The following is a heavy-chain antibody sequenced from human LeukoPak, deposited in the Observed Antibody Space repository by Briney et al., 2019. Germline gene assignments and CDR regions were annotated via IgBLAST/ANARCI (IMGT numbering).Heavy chain of an antibody. CDR3: ARHPYSGSYYNAFDI. V-gene: IGHV3-23*01. J-gene: IGHJ3*02. D-gene: IGHD1-26*01. CDR2: ISGSGGST. Sequence: PGGSLRLSCAASGFTFSSYAMSWVRQAPGKGLEWVSAISGSGGSTYYADSVKGRFTISRDNSKNTLYLQMNSLRAEDTAVYYCARHPYSGSYYNAFDIWGQGTMVTVSS. CDR1: GFTFSSYA.